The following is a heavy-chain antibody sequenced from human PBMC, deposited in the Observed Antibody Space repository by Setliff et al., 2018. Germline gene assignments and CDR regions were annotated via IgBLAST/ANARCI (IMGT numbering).Heavy chain of an antibody. Sequence: GGSLRLSCAASGFTFSSYAMSWVRQAPGKGLEWVSAISRSGGSTYYTDSVKGRFTISRDNSKNTLYLQMNSLRAEDTAVYYCAKEGAGYSSSSDRFDPWGQGTLVTVSS. CDR2: ISRSGGST. V-gene: IGHV3-23*01. CDR1: GFTFSSYA. D-gene: IGHD6-6*01. CDR3: AKEGAGYSSSSDRFDP. J-gene: IGHJ5*02.